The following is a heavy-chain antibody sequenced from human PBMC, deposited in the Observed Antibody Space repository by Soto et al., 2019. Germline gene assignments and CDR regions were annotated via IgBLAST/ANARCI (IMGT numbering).Heavy chain of an antibody. V-gene: IGHV4-59*11. CDR2: IYYSGST. Sequence: SETLSLTCTVSGGSISGHYWNWIRQTPGRGLEWIGYIYYSGSTQYNPSLRSRVTISVDTSKKQFSLNLISVTAADTAVYYCGRDPASLGGALDIGGQGEIVSVSS. CDR1: GGSISGHY. D-gene: IGHD1-26*01. J-gene: IGHJ3*02. CDR3: GRDPASLGGALDI.